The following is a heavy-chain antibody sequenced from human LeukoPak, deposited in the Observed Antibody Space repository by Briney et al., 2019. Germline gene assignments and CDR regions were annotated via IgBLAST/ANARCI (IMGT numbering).Heavy chain of an antibody. J-gene: IGHJ6*03. Sequence: PGGSLRISCAAPGFTLSSYEMNLVRQAPGKRLEWVSYIIISGSTIYYAGSVKGRFTISRDNAKTSLYLQMNSLRAEDTAVYYGAKPAARDYYYMDVWGKGTTVTVSS. D-gene: IGHD6-25*01. CDR1: GFTLSSYE. V-gene: IGHV3-48*03. CDR3: AKPAARDYYYMDV. CDR2: IIISGSTI.